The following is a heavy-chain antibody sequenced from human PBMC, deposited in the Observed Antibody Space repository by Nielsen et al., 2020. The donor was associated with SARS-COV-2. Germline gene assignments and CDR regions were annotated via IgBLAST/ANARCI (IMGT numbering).Heavy chain of an antibody. CDR2: IYSSGRST. CDR1: GFSFSSYT. V-gene: IGHV3-23*03. J-gene: IGHJ2*01. CDR3: AKMTKAWYFDL. Sequence: GESLKISCAASGFSFSSYTMNWVRQAPGKGLEWVSLIYSSGRSTYYADSVTGRFSISRDNSNNTLYLQMTSLRPDDTAVYYCAKMTKAWYFDLWGRGTLVSVSS.